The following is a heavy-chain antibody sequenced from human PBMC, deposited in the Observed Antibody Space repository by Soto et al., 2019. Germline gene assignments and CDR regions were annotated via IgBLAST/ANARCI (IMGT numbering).Heavy chain of an antibody. CDR1: GGSISSSSYS. D-gene: IGHD1-26*01. CDR2: IYYSGST. J-gene: IGHJ2*01. V-gene: IGHV4-39*01. CDR3: ARRFDSDSPTTDTWELPYWYFDL. Sequence: SETLSLTCTVSGGSISSSSYSWGWIRQPPGKGLEWIGSIYYSGSTYYNPSLKSRVTISVDTSKNQFSLKLSSVTAADTAVYYCARRFDSDSPTTDTWELPYWYFDLWGRGTLVTVSS.